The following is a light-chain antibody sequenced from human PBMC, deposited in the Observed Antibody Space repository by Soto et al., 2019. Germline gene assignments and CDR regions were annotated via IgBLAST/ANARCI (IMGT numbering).Light chain of an antibody. CDR1: QGISSY. Sequence: IQLTQSPSSLSASVGDRVTITCRASQGISSYLGWYQQKPGKAPKLLIYKASTLKSGVPSRFSGSGSGTEFTLIISGLQPDDSATYYCQQYTNTNNPWTFGQGTKVDIK. CDR3: QQYTNTNNPWT. V-gene: IGKV1-9*01. CDR2: KAS. J-gene: IGKJ1*01.